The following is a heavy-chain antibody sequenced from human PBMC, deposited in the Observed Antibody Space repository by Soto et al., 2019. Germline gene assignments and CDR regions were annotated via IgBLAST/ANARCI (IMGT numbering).Heavy chain of an antibody. Sequence: ASVKVSCKASGYTFTSYGISWVRQAPGQGLEWMGWISAYNGNTNYAQKLQGRVTMTTDTSTSTAYMELRSLRSDDTAVYYCARDLQYYDFWSGYYNYYYYMDVWGKGTTVTVYS. D-gene: IGHD3-3*01. CDR3: ARDLQYYDFWSGYYNYYYYMDV. CDR1: GYTFTSYG. V-gene: IGHV1-18*01. J-gene: IGHJ6*03. CDR2: ISAYNGNT.